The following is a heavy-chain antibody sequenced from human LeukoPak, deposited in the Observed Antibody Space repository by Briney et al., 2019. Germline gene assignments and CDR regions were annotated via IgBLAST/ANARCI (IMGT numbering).Heavy chain of an antibody. CDR3: AREVTDTSGWYKFDY. CDR1: GYTFTSYY. J-gene: IGHJ4*02. V-gene: IGHV1-46*01. Sequence: ASVKVSFKATGYTFTSYYIHWVRQAPGQGLEWMGLINPSAGATSYAHNFQGRVTMTGGTSMTTVYVELSSLKSEDTAFYYCAREVTDTSGWYKFDYWGQGTLVTVSS. D-gene: IGHD6-19*01. CDR2: INPSAGAT.